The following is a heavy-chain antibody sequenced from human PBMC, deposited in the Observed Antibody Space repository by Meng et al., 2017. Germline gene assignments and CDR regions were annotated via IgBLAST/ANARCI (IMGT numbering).Heavy chain of an antibody. D-gene: IGHD6-19*01. J-gene: IGHJ4*02. V-gene: IGHV3-66*01. CDR1: GLRFTDAW. Sequence: EGQLGESGGGLVKPGGSLRLSCVASGLRFTDAWMSWVRQAPGKGLEWVSVIYSGGSTYYADSVKGRFSISRDNSKNTLYLQMNSLRAEDTAVYFCARDSSSGWYHNYWGQGTLVTVSS. CDR3: ARDSSSGWYHNY. CDR2: IYSGGST.